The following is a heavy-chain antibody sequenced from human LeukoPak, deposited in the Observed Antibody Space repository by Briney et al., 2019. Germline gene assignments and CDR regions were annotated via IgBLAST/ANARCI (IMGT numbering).Heavy chain of an antibody. CDR3: ARGFRVITVAGFDY. J-gene: IGHJ4*02. D-gene: IGHD6-19*01. CDR2: INSDGSST. V-gene: IGHV3-74*01. CDR1: GFTLSSHG. Sequence: GGSLRLSCAASGFTLSSHGMHWVRQAPGKGLVWVSRINSDGSSTTYADSVKGRFTISRDNAKNTLYLQMDSLRAEDTAVYYCARGFRVITVAGFDYWGQGTLVTVSS.